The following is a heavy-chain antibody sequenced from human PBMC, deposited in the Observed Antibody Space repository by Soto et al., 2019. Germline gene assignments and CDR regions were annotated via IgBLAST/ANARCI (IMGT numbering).Heavy chain of an antibody. CDR3: AKVPYYYYGMDV. Sequence: GSLRLSCAASGFTFSSYAMSWVRQAPGKGLEWVSAISGSGGSTYYADSVKGRFTISRDNSKNTLYLQMNSLRAEDTAVYYCAKVPYYYYGMDVWGQGTTVTVSS. CDR2: ISGSGGST. J-gene: IGHJ6*02. CDR1: GFTFSSYA. V-gene: IGHV3-23*01.